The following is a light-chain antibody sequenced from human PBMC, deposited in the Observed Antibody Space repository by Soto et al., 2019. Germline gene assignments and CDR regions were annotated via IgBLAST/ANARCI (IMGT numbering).Light chain of an antibody. V-gene: IGLV1-40*01. CDR1: SANIGAGYD. CDR3: QSYDSSLRVYVV. Sequence: HSVLTQPPSVSGAPGQTITISCTGSSANIGAGYDVHWYQQFPGTAPKLLIHGNNDRPSGVSDRFSASKSGTSASLAITGLQAEDEADYYCQSYDSSLRVYVVFGGGTKVTVL. CDR2: GNN. J-gene: IGLJ2*01.